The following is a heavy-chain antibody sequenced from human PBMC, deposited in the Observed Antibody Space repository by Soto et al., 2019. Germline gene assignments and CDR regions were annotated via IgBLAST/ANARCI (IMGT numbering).Heavy chain of an antibody. J-gene: IGHJ4*02. D-gene: IGHD5-12*01. CDR2: IYYSGST. CDR1: GGSVSSGSYY. CDR3: ARAVRRWLQLAPADY. V-gene: IGHV4-61*01. Sequence: PSETLSLTCTVSGGSVSSGSYYWSWIRQPPGEGLEWIGYIYYSGSTNYNPSLKSRVTISVDTSKNQFSLKLSSVTAADTAVYYCARAVRRWLQLAPADYPGQAPLLTLSS.